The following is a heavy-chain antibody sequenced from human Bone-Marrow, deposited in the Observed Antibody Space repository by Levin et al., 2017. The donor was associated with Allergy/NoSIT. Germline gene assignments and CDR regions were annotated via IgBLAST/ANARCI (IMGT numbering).Heavy chain of an antibody. D-gene: IGHD5-12*01. J-gene: IGHJ4*02. CDR1: GFSVSTNY. CDR3: AKNSAYDLDY. V-gene: IGHV3-53*01. CDR2: FYGGGKT. Sequence: GGSLRLSCAASGFSVSTNYMTWVRQAPGKGLEWVSGFYGGGKTYYADSVKGRFTISRDDSSNTMFFQMNRLRVEETALYYCAKNSAYDLDYWGQGILVTVSS.